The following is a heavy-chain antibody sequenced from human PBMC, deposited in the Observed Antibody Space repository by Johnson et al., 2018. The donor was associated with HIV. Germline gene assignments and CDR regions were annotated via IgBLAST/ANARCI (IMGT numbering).Heavy chain of an antibody. CDR2: IKQDGSEK. CDR1: GFTFSSYW. J-gene: IGHJ3*02. CDR3: ARDIAIQLWSHDAFDI. Sequence: VQLVESGGVVVQPGGSLRLSCAASGFTFSSYWMSWVRQAPGKGLEWVANIKQDGSEKYYVDSVKGRFTISRDNAKNSLYLQMNSLRAEDTAVYYCARDIAIQLWSHDAFDIWGQGTMVTVSS. D-gene: IGHD5-18*01. V-gene: IGHV3-7*01.